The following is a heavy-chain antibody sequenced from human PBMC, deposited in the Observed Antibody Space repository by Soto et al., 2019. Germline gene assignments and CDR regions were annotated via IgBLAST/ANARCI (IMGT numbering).Heavy chain of an antibody. V-gene: IGHV1-46*01. D-gene: IGHD2-21*01. J-gene: IGHJ4*02. CDR3: ARHSCGYSVDY. CDR1: GVRFTSSH. Sequence: QVQLVQSGAEVKKPWASVNVSCKASGVRFTSSHLHWVRQAPGQGLEWMGIVFPSSGSATYAQKFQGRVTMTMDMSSSTVYMELSSLRSEDPAVYYCARHSCGYSVDYWGQGTMVTVSS. CDR2: VFPSSGSA.